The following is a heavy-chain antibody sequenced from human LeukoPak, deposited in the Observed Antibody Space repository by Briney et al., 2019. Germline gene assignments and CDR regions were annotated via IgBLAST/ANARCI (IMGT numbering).Heavy chain of an antibody. CDR3: ARDITGDPPPYYFDY. CDR2: ISSNSRYI. D-gene: IGHD7-27*01. J-gene: IGHJ4*02. CDR1: GFTFSSYS. V-gene: IGHV3-21*01. Sequence: PGGSLRLSCAASGFTFSSYSMNWVRQAPGKGLEWVSYISSNSRYIYYADSVKGRFTISRDNAKNSLYLQMNSLRTEDAAVYYCARDITGDPPPYYFDYWGQGSLVTVSS.